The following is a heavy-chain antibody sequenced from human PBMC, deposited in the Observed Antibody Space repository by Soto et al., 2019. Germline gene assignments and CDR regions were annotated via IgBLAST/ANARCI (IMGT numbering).Heavy chain of an antibody. Sequence: GESLKISCKGSGYNFTTFWIGWVRQVPGKGLEWMGIIYPGDSETKYSPDFEGQVTISADRSTNTAYLQWRSLRAPDTAMYYCARLGFPGAIYFDSWGLGTLVTVSS. CDR3: ARLGFPGAIYFDS. V-gene: IGHV5-51*01. CDR1: GYNFTTFW. J-gene: IGHJ4*02. CDR2: IYPGDSET.